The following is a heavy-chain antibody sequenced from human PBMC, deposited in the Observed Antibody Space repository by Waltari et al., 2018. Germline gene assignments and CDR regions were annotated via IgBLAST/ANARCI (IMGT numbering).Heavy chain of an antibody. J-gene: IGHJ4*02. V-gene: IGHV1-46*01. Sequence: QVQLVQSGAEVKKPGASVKVSCKASGYTFTSYYMHWVRQAPGQGLEWMGIINPSGGSTSYAQKFQGRVTMTRDTSTSTVYMELSSLRSEDTAVYYCASAEDYYYGSGSYYLLIYWGQGTLVTVSS. CDR3: ASAEDYYYGSGSYYLLIY. CDR1: GYTFTSYY. CDR2: INPSGGST. D-gene: IGHD3-10*01.